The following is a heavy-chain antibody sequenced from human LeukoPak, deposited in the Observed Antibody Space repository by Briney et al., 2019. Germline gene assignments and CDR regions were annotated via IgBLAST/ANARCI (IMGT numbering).Heavy chain of an antibody. V-gene: IGHV4-4*07. CDR2: IYTSGST. J-gene: IGHJ4*02. D-gene: IGHD3-9*01. CDR1: GGSISSYY. Sequence: SETLSLTCTVSGGSISSYYWSWIRQPAGKGLEWIGRIYTSGSTNYNPSLKSRVTISVDTSKNQFSLKLSSVTAADTAVYYCARGILYYDILTGYLLYYFDYWGQGTLVTVSS. CDR3: ARGILYYDILTGYLLYYFDY.